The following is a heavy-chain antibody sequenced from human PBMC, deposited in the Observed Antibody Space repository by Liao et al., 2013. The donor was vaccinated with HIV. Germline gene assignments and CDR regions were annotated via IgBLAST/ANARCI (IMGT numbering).Heavy chain of an antibody. D-gene: IGHD5-12*01. CDR2: IYPSGST. CDR1: GGSISSSSYY. V-gene: IGHV4-39*07. Sequence: QLRLQESGPGLVKPSETLSLTCTVSGGSISSSSYYWGWIRQPPGKGLEWIGNIYPSGSTNYNPSLKSRVTMSVDTSNNQFSLKVSSVTAADTAVYFCARVVTTIHHFFYMDVWGKGTTVTVSS. CDR3: ARVVTTIHHFFYMDV. J-gene: IGHJ6*03.